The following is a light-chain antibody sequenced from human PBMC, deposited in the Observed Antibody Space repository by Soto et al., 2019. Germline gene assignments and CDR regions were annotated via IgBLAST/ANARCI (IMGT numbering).Light chain of an antibody. Sequence: QSVLTQSPSASASLGASVKLTCTLSSGHSSYAIAWHQQQPERGPRYLMKLNSDGSHSKGDGIPDRFSGSSSGAERYLTISSLHSEDEADYCCQTWGTGIQVFGGGTKLTVL. CDR3: QTWGTGIQV. J-gene: IGLJ2*01. V-gene: IGLV4-69*01. CDR1: SGHSSYA. CDR2: LNSDGSH.